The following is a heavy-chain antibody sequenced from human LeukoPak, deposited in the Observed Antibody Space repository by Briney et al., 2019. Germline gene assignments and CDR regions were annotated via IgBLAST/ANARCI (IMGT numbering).Heavy chain of an antibody. D-gene: IGHD3-16*01. V-gene: IGHV4-39*01. CDR3: ARRFSGGHSFGGDYFDY. Sequence: SETLSLTCTVSGGFISSSSYYWGWIRQPPGKGLEWIGSIYYSGSTYYNPSLKSRVTISVDTSKNQFSLKLSSVTAADTAVYYCARRFSGGHSFGGDYFDYWGQGTLVTVSS. CDR2: IYYSGST. CDR1: GGFISSSSYY. J-gene: IGHJ4*02.